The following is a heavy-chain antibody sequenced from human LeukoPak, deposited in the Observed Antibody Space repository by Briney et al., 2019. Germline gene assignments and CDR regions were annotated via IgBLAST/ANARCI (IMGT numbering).Heavy chain of an antibody. D-gene: IGHD3-10*01. CDR3: ARDARVWFGDPFDY. V-gene: IGHV1-18*01. CDR2: ISAYNGNT. CDR1: GYTFTSYG. J-gene: IGHJ4*02. Sequence: ASVKVSCKASGYTFTSYGISWVRQAPGQGLEWMGWISAYNGNTNYAQKLQGRVIMTTDTSTSTAYMELRSLRSDDTAVYYCARDARVWFGDPFDYWGQGTLVTVSS.